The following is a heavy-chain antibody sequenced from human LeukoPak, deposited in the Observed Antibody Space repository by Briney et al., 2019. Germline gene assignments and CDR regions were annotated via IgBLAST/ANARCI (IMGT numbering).Heavy chain of an antibody. V-gene: IGHV4-39*01. CDR3: ARQSIATVRGVRYDYGMDV. J-gene: IGHJ6*02. Sequence: PSETLSLTCTVSGDSIRSSSSYWGWIRQPPGKGLEWIGSIFYSGSTYYNPSLKSRVTMSVDTSKNQFSLTLSSVTAADTAVYYCARQSIATVRGVRYDYGMDVWGQGTTVTVSS. CDR1: GDSIRSSSSY. CDR2: IFYSGST. D-gene: IGHD3-10*01.